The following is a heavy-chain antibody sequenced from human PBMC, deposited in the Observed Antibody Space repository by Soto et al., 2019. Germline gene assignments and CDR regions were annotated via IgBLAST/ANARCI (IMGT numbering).Heavy chain of an antibody. CDR1: GYTITSYG. CDR3: ATSLGSSGYSDAFDI. Sequence: GASVKVSCKASGYTITSYGISWVRQAPGQGLEWMGWISAYNGNTNYAQKLQGRVTMTTDTSTSTAYMELRSLRSDDTAVYYCATSLGSSGYSDAFDIWGQGTMVTVSS. D-gene: IGHD3-22*01. CDR2: ISAYNGNT. J-gene: IGHJ3*02. V-gene: IGHV1-18*01.